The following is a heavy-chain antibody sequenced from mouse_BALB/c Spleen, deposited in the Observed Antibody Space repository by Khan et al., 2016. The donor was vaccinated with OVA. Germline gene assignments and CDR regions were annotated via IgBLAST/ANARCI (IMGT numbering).Heavy chain of an antibody. CDR1: GYSITSEYA. Sequence: EVQLQESGPGLVKPSQSLSLTCTVTGYSITSEYAWYWIRQFPGNKLEWMAYINYSGYTNYNPSLKSRISITRDTSKNPFFLQLNSVTTEDTATYYSARKDYYDCDPFPYWGQGTLVTVSA. CDR3: ARKDYYDCDPFPY. D-gene: IGHD2-4*01. J-gene: IGHJ3*01. V-gene: IGHV3-2*02. CDR2: INYSGYT.